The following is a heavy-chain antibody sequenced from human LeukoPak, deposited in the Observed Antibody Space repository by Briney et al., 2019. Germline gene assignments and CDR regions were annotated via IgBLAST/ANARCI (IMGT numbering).Heavy chain of an antibody. CDR1: GGSISDYY. CDR2: IRTSGST. D-gene: IGHD2-2*01. Sequence: SETLSLTCTASGGSISDYYWSWIRQPPGTGLEWIGYIRTSGSTNYSPSLASRVTTSVDTSKNQISLKLRSVTAADTAVYYCARPHSSTDFYAFDIWGQGTMVTVSS. J-gene: IGHJ3*02. CDR3: ARPHSSTDFYAFDI. V-gene: IGHV4-4*09.